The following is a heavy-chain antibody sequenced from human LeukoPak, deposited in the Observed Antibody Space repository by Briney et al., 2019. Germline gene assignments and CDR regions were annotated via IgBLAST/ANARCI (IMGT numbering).Heavy chain of an antibody. V-gene: IGHV1-18*01. CDR3: ARDHEPMKYYGTSDY. D-gene: IGHD4/OR15-4a*01. CDR2: ISAYNGNT. CDR1: GYTFTSYG. Sequence: ASVKVSCKASGYTFTSYGISWVRQAPGQGLEWMGWISAYNGNTNYAQKLQGRVTMTTDTSTSTAYMELRSLRSDDPAVYYCARDHEPMKYYGTSDYWGQGTLVTVSS. J-gene: IGHJ4*02.